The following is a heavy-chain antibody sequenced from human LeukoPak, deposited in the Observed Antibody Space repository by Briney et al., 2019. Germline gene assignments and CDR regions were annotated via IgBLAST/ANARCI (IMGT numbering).Heavy chain of an antibody. CDR2: ISYDGSNK. CDR1: GFTFSGYA. D-gene: IGHD3-10*01. J-gene: IGHJ5*02. Sequence: GRSLRLSCAASGFTFSGYAMHWVRQAPGKGLEWVAVISYDGSNKYYADSVKGRFTISRDNSKNTLYLQMNSLRAEDTAVYYCARALARFGDFDPWGQGTLVTVSS. V-gene: IGHV3-30-3*01. CDR3: ARALARFGDFDP.